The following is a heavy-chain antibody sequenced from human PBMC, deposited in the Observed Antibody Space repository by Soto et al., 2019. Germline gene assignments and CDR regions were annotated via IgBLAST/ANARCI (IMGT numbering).Heavy chain of an antibody. Sequence: TLSLTCTVSGGSISSYYLSWIRQPAGKGLEWIGRIYTSGSTNYNPSLKSRVTMSVDTSKNQFSLKLSSVTAADTAVYYCARDPVAGTNSETNWFDPWGQGTLVTVSS. CDR3: ARDPVAGTNSETNWFDP. D-gene: IGHD6-19*01. CDR1: GGSISSYY. V-gene: IGHV4-4*07. J-gene: IGHJ5*02. CDR2: IYTSGST.